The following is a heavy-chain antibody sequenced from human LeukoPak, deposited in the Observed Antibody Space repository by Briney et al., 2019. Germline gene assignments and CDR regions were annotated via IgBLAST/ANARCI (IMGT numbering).Heavy chain of an antibody. Sequence: PGGSLRLSCAAPGLTFSSYGMHWVGRAPGKGLDWVAVLSYDGSNKYYADSVKGRFTISRDNSKNTLYLQMNSLRAEDTALYYCAKDWTPHNRVYDCLDAWGQGTQVTVSS. CDR3: AKDWTPHNRVYDCLDA. CDR2: LSYDGSNK. CDR1: GLTFSSYG. V-gene: IGHV3-30*18. J-gene: IGHJ5*02. D-gene: IGHD3-16*01.